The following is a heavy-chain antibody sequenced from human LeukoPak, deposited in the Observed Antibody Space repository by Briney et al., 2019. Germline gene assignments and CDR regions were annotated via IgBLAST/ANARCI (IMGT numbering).Heavy chain of an antibody. J-gene: IGHJ4*02. CDR2: MSASSGNT. Sequence: ASVKVSCKASGYTFTNYDINWVRQATGRGLEWLGWMSASSGNTGYAQKFQGRVSMTRATSISTAYLELSSLTFEDTAVYYCARTPPKGDIDYWGQGTLVTVSS. CDR1: GYTFTNYD. CDR3: ARTPPKGDIDY. D-gene: IGHD2-21*02. V-gene: IGHV1-8*01.